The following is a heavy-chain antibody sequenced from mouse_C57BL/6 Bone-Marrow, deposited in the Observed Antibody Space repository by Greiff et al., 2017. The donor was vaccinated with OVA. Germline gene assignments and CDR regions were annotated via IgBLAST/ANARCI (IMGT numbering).Heavy chain of an antibody. J-gene: IGHJ2*01. V-gene: IGHV1-76*01. Sequence: QVQLKESGAELVRPGASVKLSCKASGYTFTDYYINWVKQRPGQGLEWIARIYPGSGNTYYNEKFKGKATLTAEKSSSTAYMQLSSLTSEDSAVYFSTRGGYFDYWGKGTTLTVSS. CDR3: TRGGYFDY. CDR2: IYPGSGNT. CDR1: GYTFTDYY.